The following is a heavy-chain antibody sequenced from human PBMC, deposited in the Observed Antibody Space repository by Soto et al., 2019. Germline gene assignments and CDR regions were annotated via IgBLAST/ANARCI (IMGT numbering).Heavy chain of an antibody. CDR1: GFTFSTYS. D-gene: IGHD1-26*01. V-gene: IGHV3-21*01. CDR3: AREGSNTYNVYDFDS. Sequence: GGSLRLSCAASGFTFSTYSMNWVRQAPGKGLEWVSSISGSGNYTHYADFLRGRFTISRDNAKTSLYLQMNSLRAEDTAVYYCAREGSNTYNVYDFDSWGQGAVVTVFS. CDR2: ISGSGNYT. J-gene: IGHJ4*02.